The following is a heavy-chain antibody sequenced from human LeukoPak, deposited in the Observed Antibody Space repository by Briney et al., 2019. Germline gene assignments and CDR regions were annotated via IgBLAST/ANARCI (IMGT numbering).Heavy chain of an antibody. CDR2: IYYSGST. CDR3: ARDWRGQNYFDY. Sequence: SETLSLTCTVSGGSISSYYWSWIRQPPGKGLEWIGYIYYSGSTNYNPSLKSRVTISVDTSKNQFSLKLSSVTAADTAVYYYARDWRGQNYFDYWGQGTLVTVSS. V-gene: IGHV4-59*01. J-gene: IGHJ4*02. CDR1: GGSISSYY. D-gene: IGHD3-3*01.